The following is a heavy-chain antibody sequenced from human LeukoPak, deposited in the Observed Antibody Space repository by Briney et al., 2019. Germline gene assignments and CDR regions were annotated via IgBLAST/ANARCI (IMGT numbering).Heavy chain of an antibody. J-gene: IGHJ6*02. CDR1: GYTFTSYG. CDR3: ARDRPAATGVYYYYGMDV. CDR2: ISAYNGNT. D-gene: IGHD2-2*01. V-gene: IGHV1-18*01. Sequence: GASVTVSFTASGYTFTSYGISWVRQAPGQGLEWMGWISAYNGNTNYAQKLQGRVTMTTDTSTSTAYMELRSLRSDDTAVYYCARDRPAATGVYYYYGMDVWGQGTTVTVSS.